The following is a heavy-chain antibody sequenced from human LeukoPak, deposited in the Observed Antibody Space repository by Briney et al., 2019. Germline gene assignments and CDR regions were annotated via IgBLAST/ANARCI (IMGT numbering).Heavy chain of an antibody. J-gene: IGHJ4*02. CDR1: GFIFSSYA. CDR3: ARSNGSLRDFDY. CDR2: ISYDGSNK. D-gene: IGHD5-18*01. V-gene: IGHV3-30-3*01. Sequence: GRSLRLSCAASGFIFSSYAMHWVRQAPGKGLEWVAVISYDGSNKYYADSVRGRFTISRDNSKNTLYVQMNSLRAEDTAVYYCARSNGSLRDFDYWGQGTLVTVSS.